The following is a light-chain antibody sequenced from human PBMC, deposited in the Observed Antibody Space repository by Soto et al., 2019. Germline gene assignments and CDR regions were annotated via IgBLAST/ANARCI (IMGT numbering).Light chain of an antibody. J-gene: IGKJ5*01. CDR3: QQANSFPIT. Sequence: EIVLPQSASARFLSPAERAPLSCRASQSVSNNYLAWYQQKPGQAPRLLIYGASNRATGIPDRFSGSGSGTDFTLTISSLQPEDFATYYCQQANSFPITFGQGTRLEIK. CDR2: GAS. CDR1: QSVSNNY. V-gene: IGKV3D-20*02.